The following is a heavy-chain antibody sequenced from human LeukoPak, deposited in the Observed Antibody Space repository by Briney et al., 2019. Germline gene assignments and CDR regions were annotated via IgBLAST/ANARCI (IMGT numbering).Heavy chain of an antibody. CDR3: ARRVIMSAAGVPDTWLDP. CDR1: GCTISNYY. V-gene: IGHV4-59*08. J-gene: IGHJ5*02. Sequence: SETLTLTCTASGCTISNYYRNWIRQPPGKGLEWVGYITYSGGTKYNPSLQSRVTISIATSKNQFSLILSSVTAADTAVYYCARRVIMSAAGVPDTWLDPWGQGILVTVSS. CDR2: ITYSGGT. D-gene: IGHD2-8*01.